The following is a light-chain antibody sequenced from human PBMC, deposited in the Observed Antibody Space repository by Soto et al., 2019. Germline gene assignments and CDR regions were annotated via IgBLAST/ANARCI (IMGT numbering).Light chain of an antibody. CDR1: QGISTY. V-gene: IGKV1-6*01. CDR3: LQDYNYPWT. Sequence: IQMTQSPSSLSASVGDRVTITCRASQGISTYLNWYQQKPGKAPKLLIYDASSLESGVPSRFSGSGSGTDFTLTISSLQPEDFATYYCLQDYNYPWTFGQGTKVDIK. CDR2: DAS. J-gene: IGKJ1*01.